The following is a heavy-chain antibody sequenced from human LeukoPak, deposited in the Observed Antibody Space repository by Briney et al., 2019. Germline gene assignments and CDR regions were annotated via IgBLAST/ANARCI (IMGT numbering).Heavy chain of an antibody. CDR3: ARDDPTFDSSGYAADDAFDI. Sequence: PSETLSLTCTVSGGSISSYYWSWIRQPLGKRLEWIGYIYFSGSTNYNPSLRGRVSISLDTSKNQLSLKLRSVTAADTAVYYCARDDPTFDSSGYAADDAFDIWGRGTMVIVSS. J-gene: IGHJ3*02. V-gene: IGHV4-59*01. CDR2: IYFSGST. CDR1: GGSISSYY. D-gene: IGHD3-22*01.